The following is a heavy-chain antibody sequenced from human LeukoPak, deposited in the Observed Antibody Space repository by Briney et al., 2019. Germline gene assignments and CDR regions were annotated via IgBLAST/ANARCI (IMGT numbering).Heavy chain of an antibody. CDR2: IYYSGST. J-gene: IGHJ5*02. V-gene: IGHV4-59*01. Sequence: SETLSLTCTVSGGSISSYYWSWIRQPPGKGLEWIGYIYYSGSTNYNPSLKSRVTISVDTSKNQFSLKLSSVTAADTAVYYCAREGSGWYSTWGQGTLVTVSS. CDR3: AREGSGWYST. D-gene: IGHD6-19*01. CDR1: GGSISSYY.